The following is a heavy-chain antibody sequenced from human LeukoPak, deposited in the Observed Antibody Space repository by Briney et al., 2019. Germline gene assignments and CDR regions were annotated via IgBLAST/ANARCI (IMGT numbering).Heavy chain of an antibody. CDR1: GFTFSSYA. J-gene: IGHJ4*02. D-gene: IGHD6-13*01. V-gene: IGHV3-23*01. CDR2: ISGSGGST. CDR3: ARAHSSSWHNFDF. Sequence: PGGFLRLSCAASGFTFSSYAMSWVRQAPGKGLEWVSAISGSGGSTYYADSVKGRFTISRDNSKNTLYLQMNSLRAEDTAVYYCARAHSSSWHNFDFWGQGTLVTVSS.